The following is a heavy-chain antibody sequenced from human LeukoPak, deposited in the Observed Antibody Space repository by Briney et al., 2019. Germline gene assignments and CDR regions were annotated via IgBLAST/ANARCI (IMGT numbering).Heavy chain of an antibody. Sequence: PSETLSLTCTVSGGSISSYYWSWIRQPPGKGLEWIGYIYYSGSTNYNPSLKSRVTISVDTSKNQFSLKLTSVTAADTAVYYCARDFRRGSGYYFRTDAFDIWGQGTMVTVSS. V-gene: IGHV4-59*01. CDR2: IYYSGST. D-gene: IGHD3-22*01. CDR1: GGSISSYY. CDR3: ARDFRRGSGYYFRTDAFDI. J-gene: IGHJ3*02.